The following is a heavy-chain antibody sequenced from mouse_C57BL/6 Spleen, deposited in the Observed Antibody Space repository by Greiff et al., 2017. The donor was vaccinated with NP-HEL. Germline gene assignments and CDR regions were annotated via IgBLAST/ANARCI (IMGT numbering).Heavy chain of an antibody. CDR2: IDPSDSYT. CDR3: ARCYYGSSSFAY. D-gene: IGHD1-1*01. CDR1: GYTFTSYW. V-gene: IGHV1-50*01. J-gene: IGHJ3*01. Sequence: QVQLQQSGAELVKPGASVKLSCKASGYTFTSYWMQWVKQRPGQGLEWIGEIDPSDSYTNYNQKFKGKATLTVDTSSSTAYMQLSSLTSEDSAVYYCARCYYGSSSFAYWGQGTLVTVSA.